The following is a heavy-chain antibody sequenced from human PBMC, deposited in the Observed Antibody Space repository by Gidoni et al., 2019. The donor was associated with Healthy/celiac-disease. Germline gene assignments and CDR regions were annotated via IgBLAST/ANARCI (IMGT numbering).Heavy chain of an antibody. V-gene: IGHV1-69*06. CDR2: IIHIFGTA. CDR1: GGNFSSYA. Sequence: QVQLVQSGAEVKKTGSSVTVSCQASGGNFSSYAISWVRQAPGPGLEWMRGIIHIFGTANDAQKFQGRVTITADKSTSTAYMELSSLRSEDTAVYYCARPRGGGVLDYFDYWGQGTLVTVSS. J-gene: IGHJ4*02. D-gene: IGHD3-16*01. CDR3: ARPRGGGVLDYFDY.